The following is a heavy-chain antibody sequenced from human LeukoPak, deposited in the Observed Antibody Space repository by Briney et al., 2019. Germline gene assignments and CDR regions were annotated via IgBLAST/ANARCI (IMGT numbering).Heavy chain of an antibody. CDR3: ARRRGIPMFDP. Sequence: SETLSLTCTVSGGSISSYYWSWIRQPPGKGLEWIGYIYYSGSTNYNPSLKSRVTISVDTSKNQFSLKLSSVTAADTAVYYCARRRGIPMFDPWGQGTLVTVSS. J-gene: IGHJ5*02. D-gene: IGHD6-13*01. CDR1: GGSISSYY. CDR2: IYYSGST. V-gene: IGHV4-59*01.